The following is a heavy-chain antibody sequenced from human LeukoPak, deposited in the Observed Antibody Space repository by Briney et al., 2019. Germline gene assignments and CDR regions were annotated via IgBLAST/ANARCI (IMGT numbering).Heavy chain of an antibody. V-gene: IGHV3-11*01. CDR3: ASKLLPAAEQGLAY. J-gene: IGHJ4*02. Sequence: GGSLRLSCAASGFTFSDFYMSWIRQAPGKGLEWVSYISSSSSTIYYADSVKGRFTISRDNAKNSLYLQMNSLRVEDTAVYYCASKLLPAAEQGLAYWGQGTLVTVSS. CDR1: GFTFSDFY. CDR2: ISSSSSTI. D-gene: IGHD2-2*01.